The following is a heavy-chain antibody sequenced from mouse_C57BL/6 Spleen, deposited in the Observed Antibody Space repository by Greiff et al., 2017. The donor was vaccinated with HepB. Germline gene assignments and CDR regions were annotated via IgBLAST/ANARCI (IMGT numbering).Heavy chain of an antibody. CDR3: AREENYSNYYAMDY. V-gene: IGHV3-6*01. Sequence: ESGPGLVKPSQSLSLTCSVTGYSITSGYYWNWIRQFPGNKLEWMGYISYDGSNNYNPSLKNRISITRDTSKNQFFLKLNSVTTEDTATYYCAREENYSNYYAMDYCGQGTSVTVSS. CDR2: ISYDGSN. D-gene: IGHD2-5*01. CDR1: GYSITSGYY. J-gene: IGHJ4*01.